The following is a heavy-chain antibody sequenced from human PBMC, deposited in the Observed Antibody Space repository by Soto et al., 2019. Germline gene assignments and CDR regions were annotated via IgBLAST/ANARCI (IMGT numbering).Heavy chain of an antibody. V-gene: IGHV3-21*01. CDR1: GFTFSSYS. CDR2: ISSSSSYI. D-gene: IGHD4-17*01. J-gene: IGHJ3*02. Sequence: EVQLVESGGGLVKPGGSLRLSCAASGFTFSSYSMNWVRQAPGKGLEWVSSISSSSSYIYYAGSVKGRFTISRDNAENALYLQMNRRRAEDTAVYYCARSTVGAFDIWGQGTMVTVSS. CDR3: ARSTVGAFDI.